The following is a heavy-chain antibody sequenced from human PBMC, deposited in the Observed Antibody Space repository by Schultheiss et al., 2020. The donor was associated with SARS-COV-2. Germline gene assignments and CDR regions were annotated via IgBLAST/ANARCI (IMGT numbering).Heavy chain of an antibody. CDR2: IYYSGST. CDR1: GGSFSGYY. J-gene: IGHJ4*02. D-gene: IGHD1-26*01. Sequence: SETLSLTCAVYGGSFSGYYWSWIRQPAGKGLEWIGYIYYSGSTNYNPSLKSRVTISVDTSKNQFSLKLSSVTAADTAVYYCAAAEWELRVFDYWGQGTLVTVSS. CDR3: AAAEWELRVFDY. V-gene: IGHV4-59*12.